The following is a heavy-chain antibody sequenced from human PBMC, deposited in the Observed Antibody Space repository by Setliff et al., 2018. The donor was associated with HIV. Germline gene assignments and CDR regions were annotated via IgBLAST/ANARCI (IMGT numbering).Heavy chain of an antibody. CDR2: ISAYNGNT. Sequence: ASVKVSCKASGYTFTRYGISWVRQAPGQGLEWMGWISAYNGNTNYAQKRHGRVTMTTDTSTSTAYMELRSLRSDDTAVYYCARGHVGITPFDIWGQGTMVTVS. J-gene: IGHJ3*02. CDR3: ARGHVGITPFDI. V-gene: IGHV1-18*01. D-gene: IGHD3-10*01. CDR1: GYTFTRYG.